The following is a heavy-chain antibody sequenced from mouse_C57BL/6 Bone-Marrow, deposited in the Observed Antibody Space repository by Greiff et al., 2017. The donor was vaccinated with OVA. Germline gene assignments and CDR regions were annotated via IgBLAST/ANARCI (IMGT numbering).Heavy chain of an antibody. J-gene: IGHJ3*01. CDR3: ERPHTIYYDYSWFAY. CDR2: ISSGSSTI. D-gene: IGHD2-4*01. Sequence: EVQGVESGGGLVKPGGSLKLSCAASGFTFSDYGMHWVRQAPEKGLEWVAYISSGSSTIYYADTVKGRFTISRDNAKNTLFLQMTSLRSEDTAMYYCERPHTIYYDYSWFAYWGQGTLVTVSA. V-gene: IGHV5-17*01. CDR1: GFTFSDYG.